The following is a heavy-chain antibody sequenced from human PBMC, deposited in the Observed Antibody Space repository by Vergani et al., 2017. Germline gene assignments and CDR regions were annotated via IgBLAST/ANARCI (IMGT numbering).Heavy chain of an antibody. CDR3: ARTYYDFLSGYSAYYFDY. Sequence: QVTLRESGPALVKPTQTLTLTCTFSGFSLSTSGMCVSWIRQPPGKALEWLALIDWDDDKYYSTSLKTRLTISKDTSKNQVVLTMTNMDPVDTATYYCARTYYDFLSGYSAYYFDYWGQGTLVTVSS. V-gene: IGHV2-70*01. CDR2: IDWDDDK. CDR1: GFSLSTSGMC. D-gene: IGHD3-3*01. J-gene: IGHJ4*02.